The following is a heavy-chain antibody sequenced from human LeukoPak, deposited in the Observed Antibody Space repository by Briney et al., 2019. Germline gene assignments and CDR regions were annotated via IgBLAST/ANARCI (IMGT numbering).Heavy chain of an antibody. CDR1: GGSISSYY. CDR3: ARNDFWSGYRMDV. Sequence: SETLSLTCTVSGGSISSYYWSWIRWPPGKGLEWIGYIYYSGSTNYNPSLKSRVTISVDTSKNLFSLKLSPVTAADTAVYYCARNDFWSGYRMDVWGKGTTVTVSS. J-gene: IGHJ6*04. V-gene: IGHV4-59*01. D-gene: IGHD3-3*01. CDR2: IYYSGST.